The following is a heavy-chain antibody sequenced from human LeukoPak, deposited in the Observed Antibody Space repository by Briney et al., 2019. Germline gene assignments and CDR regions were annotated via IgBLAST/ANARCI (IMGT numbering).Heavy chain of an antibody. CDR2: IYHSGST. CDR1: GYSISSGYY. D-gene: IGHD6-19*01. J-gene: IGHJ4*02. V-gene: IGHV4-38-2*02. Sequence: PSETLSLTCTVSGYSISSGYYWGWIRQPPGKGLEWIGSIYHSGSTYYNPSLKSRVTISVDTSKNQFSLKLSSVTAADTAVYYCARRRQQWLVKWGYFDYWGQGTLVTVSS. CDR3: ARRRQQWLVKWGYFDY.